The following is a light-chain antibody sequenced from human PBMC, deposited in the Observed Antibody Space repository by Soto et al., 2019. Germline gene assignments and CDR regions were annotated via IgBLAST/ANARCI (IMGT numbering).Light chain of an antibody. Sequence: EIVLTQSPGTLSLSPGERATLSCRASQSVSSNSLAWYQQKPGQAPRLLIYGASSRATGIPDRFSASGSGTDFTLTISSLEPEDFALYYCHQYGKAPRTFGQGTKVEI. V-gene: IGKV3-20*01. CDR2: GAS. J-gene: IGKJ1*01. CDR3: HQYGKAPRT. CDR1: QSVSSNS.